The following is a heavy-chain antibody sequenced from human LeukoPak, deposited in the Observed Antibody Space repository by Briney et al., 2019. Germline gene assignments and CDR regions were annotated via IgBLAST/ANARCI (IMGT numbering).Heavy chain of an antibody. J-gene: IGHJ4*02. CDR3: AREPRGYCSGGSCWYY. CDR2: IDPSDSYT. CDR1: GYSFTSYW. Sequence: GESLRISCEGSGYSFTSYWITWVRQMPGKSLEWMGRIDPSDSYTNYSPSFQGHVTISADKSISTAYLQWSSLKASDSAIYYCAREPRGYCSGGSCWYYWGQGTLVTVSS. D-gene: IGHD2-15*01. V-gene: IGHV5-10-1*01.